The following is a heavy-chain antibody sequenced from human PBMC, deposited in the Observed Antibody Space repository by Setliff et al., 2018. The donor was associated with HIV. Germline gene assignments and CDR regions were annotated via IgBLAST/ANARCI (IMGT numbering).Heavy chain of an antibody. CDR2: ISHSGRT. D-gene: IGHD2-15*01. Sequence: LSLTCAAYGGSLTDYGWTWIRQTPAKGLEWIGEISHSGRTNYNPSLKTRLIISRDTSKNQFSLRLSSATVADTAIYYCARGFEGYCSGASCHWFDSWGQGTQVTVSS. J-gene: IGHJ5*01. V-gene: IGHV4-34*01. CDR3: ARGFEGYCSGASCHWFDS. CDR1: GGSLTDYG.